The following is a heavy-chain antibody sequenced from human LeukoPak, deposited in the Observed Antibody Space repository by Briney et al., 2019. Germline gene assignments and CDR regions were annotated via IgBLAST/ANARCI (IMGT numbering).Heavy chain of an antibody. V-gene: IGHV5-51*01. Sequence: LGESLKISCKVSGYSFTSYCIGWVRQMPGKGLEWMGIIYPGDSGPTYSPSFQGQVTISVDKSINTAYLQWSSLQASDTAMYYCGMSGDRVPLQDDVFDVWGQGTMVTVST. CDR3: GMSGDRVPLQDDVFDV. CDR2: IYPGDSGP. CDR1: GYSFTSYC. J-gene: IGHJ3*01. D-gene: IGHD1-26*01.